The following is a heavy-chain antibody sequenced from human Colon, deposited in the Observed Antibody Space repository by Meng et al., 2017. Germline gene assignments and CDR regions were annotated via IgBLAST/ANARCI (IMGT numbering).Heavy chain of an antibody. D-gene: IGHD3-16*02. Sequence: LLGAGGALVQPGGSLRLSCAASGLIFSSYAMTWVRQAPGKGLEWVSTISGRGDDPFYADSVKGQFTISRDNSKNTVYLQMNSLRADDTALYYCAKGGHFSFFDVWGRGTLVTVSS. CDR3: AKGGHFSFFDV. J-gene: IGHJ2*01. CDR1: GLIFSSYA. CDR2: ISGRGDDP. V-gene: IGHV3-23*01.